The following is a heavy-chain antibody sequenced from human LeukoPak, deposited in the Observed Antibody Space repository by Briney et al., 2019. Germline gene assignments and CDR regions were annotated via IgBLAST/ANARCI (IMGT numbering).Heavy chain of an antibody. CDR2: ISYDGGYK. CDR3: ARDRVNWKLGQFDY. D-gene: IGHD1-1*01. V-gene: IGHV3-30-3*01. CDR1: GFTFSSYA. J-gene: IGHJ4*02. Sequence: PGGSLRLSCAASGFTFSSYAMHWVRQAPGKGLEWVAVISYDGGYKYYADSVKGRFTISRDNSKNALYLQMNSLRTEDTAVYYCARDRVNWKLGQFDYWGQGTLVTVSS.